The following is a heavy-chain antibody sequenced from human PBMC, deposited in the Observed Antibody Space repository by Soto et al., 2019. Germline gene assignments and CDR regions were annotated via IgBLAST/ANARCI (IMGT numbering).Heavy chain of an antibody. CDR2: ISPYTGDT. CDR3: AKTGGWAWFDP. V-gene: IGHV1-18*01. CDR1: GYTFTDYG. D-gene: IGHD6-19*01. J-gene: IGHJ5*02. Sequence: QVPLVQSGAEVKKPGASVKVSCKASGYTFTDYGISWVRQAPGQGLEWMGWISPYTGDTKYPQRLQGRVTVTADTSTSTAYMELRSLKSGDTAVYYCAKTGGWAWFDPWGQGNLVSVSS.